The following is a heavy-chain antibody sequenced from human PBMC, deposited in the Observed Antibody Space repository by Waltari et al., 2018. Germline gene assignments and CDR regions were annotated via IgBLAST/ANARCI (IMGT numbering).Heavy chain of an antibody. CDR1: GFSFCSSW. CDR2: VKPDGGEK. CDR3: VRWRWEQSEFDY. V-gene: IGHV3-7*01. Sequence: EVQLVESGGGLVEPGGSPRPFCAVSGFSFCSSWMSWVRQAPGKGLEWVANVKPDGGEKHYVDSVKGRFTMSRDNAKNSVYLQMNSLRVEDTAVYYCVRWRWEQSEFDYWGQGTLVTVSS. D-gene: IGHD1-26*01. J-gene: IGHJ4*02.